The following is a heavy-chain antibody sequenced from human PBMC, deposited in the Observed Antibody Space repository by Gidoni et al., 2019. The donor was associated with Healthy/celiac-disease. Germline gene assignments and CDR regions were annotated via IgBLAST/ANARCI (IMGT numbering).Heavy chain of an antibody. D-gene: IGHD4-4*01. CDR1: GGSFSGYY. J-gene: IGHJ6*02. Sequence: QVQLQQWGAGLLKPSETLSLTCAVYGGSFSGYYWSWIRQPPGKGLEWIGEINHSGSTNYNPSLKSRVTISVDTSKNQFSLKLSSVTAADTAVYYCARGVSGYSNPSVIGGMDVWGQGTTVTVSS. CDR2: INHSGST. V-gene: IGHV4-34*01. CDR3: ARGVSGYSNPSVIGGMDV.